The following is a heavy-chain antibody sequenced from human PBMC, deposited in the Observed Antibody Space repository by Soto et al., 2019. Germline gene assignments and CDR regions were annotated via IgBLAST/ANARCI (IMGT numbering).Heavy chain of an antibody. CDR2: IDSSGST. CDR1: GDSISNGDYY. CDR3: ASRYLY. J-gene: IGHJ4*02. D-gene: IGHD3-16*02. V-gene: IGHV4-30-4*01. Sequence: LSLTCTVSGDSISNGDYYWSWIRQPPGRGLEWIGYIDSSGSTYYNPSLKSRLTMSVDMSENQFSLRLTSVTAADTAVYYCASRYLYWGQGLLVTVSS.